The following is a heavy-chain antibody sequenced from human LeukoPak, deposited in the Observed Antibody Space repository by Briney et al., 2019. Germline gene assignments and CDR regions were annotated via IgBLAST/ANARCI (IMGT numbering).Heavy chain of an antibody. D-gene: IGHD6-6*01. J-gene: IGHJ4*02. CDR1: GGSISSGGYY. Sequence: SETLSLTCTVSGGSISSGGYYWSWIRQHPGKGLEWIGYIYYSGSTYYNPSLKSRVTISVDTSKNQCSLKLSSVTAADTAVYYCARDRSIAARQYYFDYWGQGTLVTVSS. V-gene: IGHV4-31*03. CDR2: IYYSGST. CDR3: ARDRSIAARQYYFDY.